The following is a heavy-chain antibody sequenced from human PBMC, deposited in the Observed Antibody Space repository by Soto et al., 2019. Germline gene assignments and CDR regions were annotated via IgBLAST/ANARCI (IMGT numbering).Heavy chain of an antibody. V-gene: IGHV4-30-4*01. D-gene: IGHD2-15*01. CDR3: ARVEVAASYYFDY. J-gene: IGHJ4*02. Sequence: ASETLSLTCTVSGGSISSGDYYWSWIRQPPGKGLEWIGHIYYSGSTYYNPSLKSRVTISVDTSKNQFSLKLSSVTAADTAVYYCARVEVAASYYFDYWGQGTLVTVSS. CDR1: GGSISSGDYY. CDR2: IYYSGST.